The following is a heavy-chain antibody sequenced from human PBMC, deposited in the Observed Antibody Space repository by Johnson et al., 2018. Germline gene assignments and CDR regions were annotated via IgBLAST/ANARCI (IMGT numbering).Heavy chain of an antibody. D-gene: IGHD2/OR15-2a*01. V-gene: IGHV3-30*18. Sequence: VQLVEPGGGVVQPGRSLRLSCAASGFSFSSYGMHWVRQAPGKGLEWVAVILYDGSNKYYTDSVKGRFTISRDNSKNTLYLQMNSRGAEDTAVYYCANTRCNTYVVYCYYMGVWGKGTTVTVSS. CDR1: GFSFSSYG. J-gene: IGHJ6*03. CDR2: ILYDGSNK. CDR3: ANTRCNTYVVYCYYMGV.